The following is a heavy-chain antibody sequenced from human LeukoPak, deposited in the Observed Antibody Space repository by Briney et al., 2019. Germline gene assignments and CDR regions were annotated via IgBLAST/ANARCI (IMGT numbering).Heavy chain of an antibody. CDR3: ARDPHSYGYFDS. V-gene: IGHV3-21*01. Sequence: TGGSLRLSCAASGFTFRSYIMNWVRQAPGKGLEWVSSISSNGNYIYYADSVKGRFSISGDNTKSSLYLQMISLRADDTAIYYCARDPHSYGYFDSWGQGTLVTVSS. D-gene: IGHD3-10*01. CDR1: GFTFRSYI. J-gene: IGHJ4*02. CDR2: ISSNGNYI.